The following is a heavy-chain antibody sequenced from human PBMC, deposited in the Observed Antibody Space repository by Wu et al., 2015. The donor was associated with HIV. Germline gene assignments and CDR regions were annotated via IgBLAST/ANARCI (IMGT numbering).Heavy chain of an antibody. Sequence: QVQLQQWGAGLLKPSETLSLTCAVYGGSFSGYYWSWIRQPPGKGLEWIGEINHSGSTNYNPSLKSRVTISVDTSKNQFSLKLSSVTAADTAVYYCARNVVVVAATPWVYFDYWGQGTLVTVSS. D-gene: IGHD2-15*01. CDR1: GGSFSGYY. V-gene: IGHV4-34*01. CDR3: ARNVVVVAATPWVYFDY. CDR2: INHSGST. J-gene: IGHJ4*02.